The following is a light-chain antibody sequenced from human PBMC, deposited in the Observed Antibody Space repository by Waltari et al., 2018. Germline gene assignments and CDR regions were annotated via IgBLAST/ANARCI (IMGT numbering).Light chain of an antibody. J-gene: IGLJ1*01. CDR3: SSYAGSFPYV. CDR1: GSDVGGYNY. CDR2: EVS. Sequence: QSALTKPPSASGSPGQSVTISCTGTGSDVGGYNYVSWYQQHPGKAPKLMIYEVSKRPSGVPDRFSGPKSGNTASLTVSGHQSEDEADYYSSSYAGSFPYVFGPGTKVTVL. V-gene: IGLV2-8*01.